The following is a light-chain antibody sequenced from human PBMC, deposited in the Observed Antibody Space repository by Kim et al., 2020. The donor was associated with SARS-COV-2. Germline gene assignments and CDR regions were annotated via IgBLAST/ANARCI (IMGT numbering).Light chain of an antibody. V-gene: IGLV1-40*01. CDR1: GSNIGAGYD. J-gene: IGLJ3*02. CDR2: GNS. CDR3: QSYDSSLSAVM. Sequence: QRVTISCPGTGSNIGAGYDIHWYRQLPGTAPKLLIYGNSNRPSGVPDRFSGSKSGTSASLAITGLQAEDEADYYCQSYDSSLSAVMFGGGTQLTVL.